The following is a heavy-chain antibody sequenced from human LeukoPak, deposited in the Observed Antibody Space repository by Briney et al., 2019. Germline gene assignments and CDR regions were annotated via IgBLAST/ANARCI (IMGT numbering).Heavy chain of an antibody. CDR2: INPNSGGT. CDR3: ATMFRSGWSLDY. V-gene: IGHV1-2*04. J-gene: IGHJ4*02. CDR1: GYTFTGYY. Sequence: ASVKVSCKASGYTFTGYYMHWVRQAPGQGLEWMGWINPNSGGTNYAQKFQGWVTMTRDTSISTAYMELSSLRSDDTAIYFCATMFRSGWSLDYWGQGTLVTVSS. D-gene: IGHD6-19*01.